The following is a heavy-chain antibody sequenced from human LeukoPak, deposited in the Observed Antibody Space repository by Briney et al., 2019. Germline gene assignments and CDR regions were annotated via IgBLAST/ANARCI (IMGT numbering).Heavy chain of an antibody. D-gene: IGHD7-27*01. V-gene: IGHV3-48*02. CDR1: GFTFSSYS. J-gene: IGHJ3*01. CDR3: AREDDDWGPNTFDV. CDR2: INSGSSYM. Sequence: PGGSLRLSCAASGFTFSSYSMNWVRQAPGKGREWVSYINSGSSYMYYPDSVKGRFTISRDNAKNSLYLQMDSLRDEDTAVYYCAREDDDWGPNTFDVWGQGTVVAVSS.